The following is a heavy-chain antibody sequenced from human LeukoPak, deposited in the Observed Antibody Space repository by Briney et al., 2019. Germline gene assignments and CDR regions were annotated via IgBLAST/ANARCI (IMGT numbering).Heavy chain of an antibody. CDR2: ISSDGNTT. J-gene: IGHJ4*02. Sequence: GGSLRLSCAVSGFSFSSYWVHWVRQLPGKGLVWVSRISSDGNTTGYADSVKGRFTISRDNAKNTLFLQMNSLRAEDTAVYYCVRSGYYFDSSGYYMADYWGQGTLVTVSS. CDR3: VRSGYYFDSSGYYMADY. D-gene: IGHD3-22*01. V-gene: IGHV3-74*01. CDR1: GFSFSSYW.